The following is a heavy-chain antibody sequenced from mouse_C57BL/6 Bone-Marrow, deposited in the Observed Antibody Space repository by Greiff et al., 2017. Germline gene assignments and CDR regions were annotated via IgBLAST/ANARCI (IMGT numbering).Heavy chain of an antibody. J-gene: IGHJ2*01. V-gene: IGHV1-55*01. D-gene: IGHD2-3*01. CDR3: SREDGYYGLGFDD. CDR1: GYTFTSYW. Sequence: QVQLQQPGAELVKPGASVKMSCKASGYTFTSYWITWVKQRPGQGLEWIGDIYPGSGSTNYNEKFKSKATLTVDPSSSTAYMQLSSLTSEDSAVYYCSREDGYYGLGFDDWGQGTTLTVSS. CDR2: IYPGSGST.